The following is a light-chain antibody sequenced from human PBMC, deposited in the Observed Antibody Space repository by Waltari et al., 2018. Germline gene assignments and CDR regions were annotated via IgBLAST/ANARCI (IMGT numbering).Light chain of an antibody. CDR3: LIYMGSGSWV. CDR2: KAS. Sequence: QTVVTQEPSLSVSPGGTVTLPCALSSGSVSTTSYVSWYQQTPGQAPRTLWYKASAHSSGVPDRCAGSILGNKAALAITGAQAEDDCDYYCLIYMGSGSWVFGGGTKLPVL. V-gene: IGLV8-61*01. J-gene: IGLJ3*02. CDR1: SGSVSTTSY.